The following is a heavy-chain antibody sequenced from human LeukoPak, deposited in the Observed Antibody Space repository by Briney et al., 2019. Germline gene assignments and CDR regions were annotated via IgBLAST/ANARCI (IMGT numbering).Heavy chain of an antibody. CDR1: GLTFSNAW. Sequence: GGALRLSCVVSGLTFSNAWMSWVRHAPWTGLGWGGRIKSNIDGGTTDYAAPVKGRLIISRDDSKNKLYLQMHSLKIADTAVYYFTTDAGVQYKFDRWGQGTLVTVSS. CDR2: IKSNIDGGTT. CDR3: TTDAGVQYKFDR. V-gene: IGHV3-15*01. J-gene: IGHJ5*02. D-gene: IGHD1-14*01.